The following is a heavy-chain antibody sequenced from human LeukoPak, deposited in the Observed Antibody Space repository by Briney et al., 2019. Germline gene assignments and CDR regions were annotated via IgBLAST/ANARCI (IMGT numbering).Heavy chain of an antibody. V-gene: IGHV4-59*08. D-gene: IGHD3-22*01. CDR3: ARHLVITANVSYFGMDV. CDR2: IYYSGST. CDR1: GGSISSYY. J-gene: IGHJ6*02. Sequence: SETLSLTCTVSGGSISSYYWSWIRQPPGKGLEWIGYIYYSGSTNYNPSLKSRVTISVDTSKNQFSLKLSSVTAADTAVYYCARHLVITANVSYFGMDVWGQGTTVTVSS.